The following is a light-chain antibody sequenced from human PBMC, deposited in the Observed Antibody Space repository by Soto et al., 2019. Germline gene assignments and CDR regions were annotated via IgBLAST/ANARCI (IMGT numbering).Light chain of an antibody. V-gene: IGKV1-39*01. J-gene: IGKJ4*01. CDR2: GAS. Sequence: DIQMTQYPTSLSSSVGDRGTITCLESQSIRIYLNWYHQKPGKAPKLLIYGASTLQSGVPSRFSGSGSGTDFTLTISSLQPEDFATYYCQESYSAPQFTFGGGTKVDIK. CDR1: QSIRIY. CDR3: QESYSAPQFT.